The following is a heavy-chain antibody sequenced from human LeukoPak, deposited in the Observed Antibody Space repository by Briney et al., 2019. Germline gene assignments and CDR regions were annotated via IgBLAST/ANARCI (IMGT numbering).Heavy chain of an antibody. CDR1: GGSISTYY. CDR3: AGGNTAMLN. Sequence: SETLSLTCTVSGGSISTYYWSWIRQPPGKGLEWIGYLYYSGITNYNPSLKSRVSISVDTSKNQFSLRLTSVTAADTAVYYCAGGNTAMLNWGQGTLVTVSS. J-gene: IGHJ4*02. V-gene: IGHV4-59*08. D-gene: IGHD5-18*01. CDR2: LYYSGIT.